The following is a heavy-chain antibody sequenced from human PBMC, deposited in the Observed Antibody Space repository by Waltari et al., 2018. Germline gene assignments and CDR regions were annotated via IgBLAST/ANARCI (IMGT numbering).Heavy chain of an antibody. CDR2: ISYDGSNK. CDR3: AKGVTMIVVVTGAFDI. Sequence: QVQLVESGGGVVQPGRSLRLSCAASGFTFSSYGRHWVRPAPGKGLEWVAVISYDGSNKYYADSVKGRFTISRDNSKNTLYLQMNSLRAEDTAVYYCAKGVTMIVVVTGAFDIWGQGTMVTVSS. V-gene: IGHV3-30*18. D-gene: IGHD3-22*01. CDR1: GFTFSSYG. J-gene: IGHJ3*02.